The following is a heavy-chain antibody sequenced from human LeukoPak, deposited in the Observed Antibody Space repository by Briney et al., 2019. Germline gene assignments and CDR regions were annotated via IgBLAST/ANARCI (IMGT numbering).Heavy chain of an antibody. D-gene: IGHD2-15*01. V-gene: IGHV3-23*01. Sequence: GGSLRLSCAASGFTFSSYAMNWVRQAPGKGLEWVSAISGSGSSTYYADSAKGRFIISRDNSKNTLHLQMNSLRAEDTAIYYCAKELGYCSAGRCEYFQHWGQGTLVTVSS. CDR2: ISGSGSST. CDR3: AKELGYCSAGRCEYFQH. CDR1: GFTFSSYA. J-gene: IGHJ1*01.